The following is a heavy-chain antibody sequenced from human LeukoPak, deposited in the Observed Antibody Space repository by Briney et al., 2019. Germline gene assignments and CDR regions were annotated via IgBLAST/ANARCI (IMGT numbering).Heavy chain of an antibody. J-gene: IGHJ4*02. CDR1: GFTVSRNY. V-gene: IGHV3-53*01. D-gene: IGHD1-26*01. CDR3: ARDPGSRGRYFDY. CDR2: IYSDGNT. Sequence: GGSLRLSCAASGFTVSRNYMSWVRQAPGKGLEWVSVIYSDGNTFYADSVKGRFTISRDNSKNTLYLQMNSLRAEDTAVYYCARDPGSRGRYFDYWGQGTLVTVSS.